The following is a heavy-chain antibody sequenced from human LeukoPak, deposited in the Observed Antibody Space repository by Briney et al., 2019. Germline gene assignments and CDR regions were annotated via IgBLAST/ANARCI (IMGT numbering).Heavy chain of an antibody. CDR2: ISGSGGST. J-gene: IGHJ6*03. CDR3: AKGGPEGLYYYYMDV. CDR1: GFTFSSYA. V-gene: IGHV3-23*01. Sequence: GVSLRLSCAASGFTFSSYAMSWVRQAPGKGLEWVSAISGSGGSTYYADSVKGRFTISRDNSKNTLYLQMNSLRAEDTAVYYCAKGGPEGLYYYYMDVWGKGTTVTVSS. D-gene: IGHD1-14*01.